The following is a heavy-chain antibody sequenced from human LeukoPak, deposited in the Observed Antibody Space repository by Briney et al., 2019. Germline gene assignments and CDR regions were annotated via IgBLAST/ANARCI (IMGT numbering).Heavy chain of an antibody. CDR2: INPSGGAT. D-gene: IGHD3-10*01. J-gene: IGHJ4*02. CDR1: GYTFSNYY. CDR3: AKSMVRGVITGFDY. Sequence: ASVTVSCKASGYTFSNYYMHWVRQAPGQGLEWMGIINPSGGATTYAQKFQGRVTMTRDTPTSVVYMELSSLRSEDTAVYYCAKSMVRGVITGFDYWGQGTLVTVSS. V-gene: IGHV1-46*01.